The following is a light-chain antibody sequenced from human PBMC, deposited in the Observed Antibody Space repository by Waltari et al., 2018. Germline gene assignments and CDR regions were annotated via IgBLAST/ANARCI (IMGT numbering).Light chain of an antibody. J-gene: IGKJ2*01. Sequence: EVVLTQSPGTLAFSPGERATLSCRASQSVSRSRIAWYLHKPGQAPRLLIYGASGRATGIPDRFSGSGSGTDFTLTISRVEPEDVAVYYGQQFGSSVMYTFGEGTKLEIE. CDR3: QQFGSSVMYT. CDR1: QSVSRSR. V-gene: IGKV3-20*01. CDR2: GAS.